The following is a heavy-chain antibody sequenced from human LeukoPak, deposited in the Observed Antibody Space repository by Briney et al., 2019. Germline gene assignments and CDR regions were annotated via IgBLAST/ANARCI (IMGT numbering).Heavy chain of an antibody. CDR1: GVSISSPNW. D-gene: IGHD2-15*01. Sequence: PSGTLSLTCAVSGVSISSPNWWSWVRQPPGKGLEWIGEIYHSGMTNYKTSLKSRVTISVDESKNQFSLKLSSVTAADTAVYYCARDLVENSRGHDFWGQGILVIVSS. CDR2: IYHSGMT. CDR3: ARDLVENSRGHDF. J-gene: IGHJ4*02. V-gene: IGHV4-4*02.